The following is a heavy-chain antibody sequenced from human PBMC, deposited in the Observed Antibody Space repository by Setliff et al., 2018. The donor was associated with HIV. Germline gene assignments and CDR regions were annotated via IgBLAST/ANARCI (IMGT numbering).Heavy chain of an antibody. CDR3: AKDHWYYYDSSGYAFDI. J-gene: IGHJ3*02. V-gene: IGHV3-30*02. CDR1: GFTFSNYG. CDR2: IRYDGSNT. Sequence: GSLRLSCVASGFTFSNYGMHWVRQAPGKGLEWVAFIRYDGSNTYYVDSVKGRFTISRENSKNTLYLQMNSLRAEDTAVYYCAKDHWYYYDSSGYAFDIWGQGTMVTVSS. D-gene: IGHD3-22*01.